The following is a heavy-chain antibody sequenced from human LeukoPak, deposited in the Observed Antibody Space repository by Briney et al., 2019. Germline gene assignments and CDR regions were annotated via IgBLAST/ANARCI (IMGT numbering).Heavy chain of an antibody. CDR3: AKQSAGSAAWYSLHYDF. J-gene: IGHJ4*02. D-gene: IGHD6-13*01. CDR1: GFTLSSYA. V-gene: IGHV3-23*01. Sequence: GGSLRLSCAASGFTLSSYAMTWVRQAPGRGLEWVSSVDGGGGGTYCADSVKGRFTISRDNSKDTLYLQMNGLRAEDTAVYFCAKQSAGSAAWYSLHYDFWGQGTLVTVSS. CDR2: VDGGGGGT.